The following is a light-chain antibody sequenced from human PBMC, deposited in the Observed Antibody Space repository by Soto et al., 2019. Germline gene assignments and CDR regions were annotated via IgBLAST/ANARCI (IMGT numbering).Light chain of an antibody. Sequence: QSVLTQPASASGSPGQSITISCTGTSSDVGGYNYVSWYQQHPGKAPKLMIYDVSNRPSGVSNRFSGSKSGNTASLTISGLQAEDEADYYCSSYTSSSTLALYVFGTGTKVTVL. V-gene: IGLV2-14*01. CDR2: DVS. CDR3: SSYTSSSTLALYV. CDR1: SSDVGGYNY. J-gene: IGLJ1*01.